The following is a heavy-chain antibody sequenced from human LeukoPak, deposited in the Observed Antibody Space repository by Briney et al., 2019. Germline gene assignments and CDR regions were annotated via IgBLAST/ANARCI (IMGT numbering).Heavy chain of an antibody. CDR2: ISNRNSII. Sequence: GGSLRLSCAASGFTFSSYSMNWVRQAPGKGLEWISYISNRNSIIYYADSVKGRFTISRDNAKNSLYLQMNSLRAEDTAVYYCARGQLTGDDELFDYWGQGTLVTVSS. CDR1: GFTFSSYS. D-gene: IGHD7-27*01. J-gene: IGHJ4*02. V-gene: IGHV3-48*04. CDR3: ARGQLTGDDELFDY.